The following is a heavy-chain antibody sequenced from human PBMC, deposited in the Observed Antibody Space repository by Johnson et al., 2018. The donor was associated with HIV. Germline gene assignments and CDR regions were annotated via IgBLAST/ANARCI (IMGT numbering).Heavy chain of an antibody. J-gene: IGHJ3*01. D-gene: IGHD6-19*01. Sequence: QVQLVESGGGVVQPGRSLRLSCAASGFTFSYYGMHWVRQAPGKGLEWVAVIWFDGTNKYYADSVKGRFTISRDNSKNTLYLQMNSLRAADTAVYYCAKIGQWRERLDAFDVWGQGTMVTVSS. CDR3: AKIGQWRERLDAFDV. CDR2: IWFDGTNK. V-gene: IGHV3-33*06. CDR1: GFTFSYYG.